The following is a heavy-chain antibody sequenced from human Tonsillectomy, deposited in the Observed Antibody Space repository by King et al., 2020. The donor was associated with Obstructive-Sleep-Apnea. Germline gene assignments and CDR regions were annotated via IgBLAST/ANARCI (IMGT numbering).Heavy chain of an antibody. D-gene: IGHD4-17*01. J-gene: IGHJ2*01. CDR3: ATASTVTTTSVSRWYFDI. CDR1: GDSISSSNW. Sequence: HVQLQESGPGLVKPSGTLSLTCAVSGDSISSSNWWSWVRQPPGTGLEWIGEIYHSASASYNPSLKSRVTISVDKSRNQFSLKLRSVTAADTAVYYCATASTVTTTSVSRWYFDIWGRGTLVTVSS. V-gene: IGHV4-4*02. CDR2: IYHSASA.